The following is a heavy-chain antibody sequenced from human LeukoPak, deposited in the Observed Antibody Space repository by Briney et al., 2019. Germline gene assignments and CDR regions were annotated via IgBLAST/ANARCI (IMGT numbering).Heavy chain of an antibody. D-gene: IGHD6-13*01. Sequence: ASVKVSCKASGYTFTSYGISWVRQAPGQGLEWMGWISAYNGNTNYAQKLQGKVTMTTDTSTSTAYMELRSLRSDDTAVYYCARVNWEQQLTYYFDYWGQGTLVTVSS. V-gene: IGHV1-18*01. CDR1: GYTFTSYG. CDR3: ARVNWEQQLTYYFDY. J-gene: IGHJ4*02. CDR2: ISAYNGNT.